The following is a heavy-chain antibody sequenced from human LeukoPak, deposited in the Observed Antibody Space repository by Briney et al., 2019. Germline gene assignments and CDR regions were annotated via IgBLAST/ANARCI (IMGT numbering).Heavy chain of an antibody. CDR1: GFTFSSSG. CDR2: ISHSGST. V-gene: IGHV4-4*02. CDR3: ARNMVGETTFDY. J-gene: IGHJ4*02. Sequence: PGGSLRLSCAASGFTFSSSGVSWVRQPPGKGLEWIGEISHSGSTGYNPSLKSRVTISVDKSKNHFSLKLSSVTAADTAVYYCARNMVGETTFDYWGQGTLVTVSS. D-gene: IGHD2/OR15-2a*01.